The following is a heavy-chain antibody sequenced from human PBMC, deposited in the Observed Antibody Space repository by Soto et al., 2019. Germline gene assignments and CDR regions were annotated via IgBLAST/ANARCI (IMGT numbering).Heavy chain of an antibody. CDR3: ARSGYYYRYVYYGMDV. Sequence: PGESLKISCKGSGYSFTSYWIGWVRQMPGKGLEWMGIIYPGDSDTRYSPSFQGQVTISADKSISTAYLQWSSLKASDTAMYYCARSGYYYRYVYYGMDVWGQGTTVTVSS. J-gene: IGHJ6*02. D-gene: IGHD3-3*01. CDR1: GYSFTSYW. V-gene: IGHV5-51*01. CDR2: IYPGDSDT.